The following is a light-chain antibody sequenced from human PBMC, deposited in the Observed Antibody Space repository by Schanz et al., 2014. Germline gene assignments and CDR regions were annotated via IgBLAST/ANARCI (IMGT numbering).Light chain of an antibody. J-gene: IGLJ3*02. CDR1: SSNIGSNT. CDR3: AAWDDSLNGWV. V-gene: IGLV1-44*01. Sequence: QSVLTQPPSASGPPGQRVTIACSGSSSNIGSNTVNWYQQVPGTAPKLLMYTNNQRPSGVPDRFSGSKSGTSASLAISGLQSEDEADYYCAAWDDSLNGWVFGGGTKLTVL. CDR2: TNN.